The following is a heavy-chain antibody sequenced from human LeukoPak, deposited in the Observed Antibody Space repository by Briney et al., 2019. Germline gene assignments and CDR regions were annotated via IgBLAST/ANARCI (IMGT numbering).Heavy chain of an antibody. J-gene: IGHJ3*02. CDR2: ISYIGRT. CDR1: GGSISSGDYY. V-gene: IGHV4-30-4*01. Sequence: PSQTLSLTCTVSGGSISSGDYYWSWIRQPPGKGLEWIGYISYIGRTNYNPSLKSRVTISIDTSKNQFSLKLTSVTAADTAVYYCARDLVTVTKGFDIWGQGTMVSVSS. CDR3: ARDLVTVTKGFDI. D-gene: IGHD4-17*01.